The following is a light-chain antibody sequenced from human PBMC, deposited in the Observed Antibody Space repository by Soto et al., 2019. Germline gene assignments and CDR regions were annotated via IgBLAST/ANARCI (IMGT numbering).Light chain of an antibody. J-gene: IGKJ5*01. Sequence: EIIMTQSPATLSVSPGERATLSCRASQSVSNNLAWYQQKPGQAPRLLIYYASTRATGIPARFSGSGSEAEFTLNLSSLQSDDCPLYYCQQYNHWPPITFGQGTSLEV. V-gene: IGKV3-15*01. CDR2: YAS. CDR1: QSVSNN. CDR3: QQYNHWPPIT.